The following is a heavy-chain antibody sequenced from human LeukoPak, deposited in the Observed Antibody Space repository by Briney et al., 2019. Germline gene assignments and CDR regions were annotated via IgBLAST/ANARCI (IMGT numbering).Heavy chain of an antibody. V-gene: IGHV1-46*01. J-gene: IGHJ4*02. D-gene: IGHD2-2*01. CDR3: AREMGTGYCSSTSCYYLVY. CDR2: INPSGGST. Sequence: GASVKVSCKASGYTFTSYYMHWVRQAPGQGLEWMGIINPSGGSTSYAQKFQGRVTMTRDTSTSTVYMELSSLRSEDTAVYYCAREMGTGYCSSTSCYYLVYWGQGTLVTVSS. CDR1: GYTFTSYY.